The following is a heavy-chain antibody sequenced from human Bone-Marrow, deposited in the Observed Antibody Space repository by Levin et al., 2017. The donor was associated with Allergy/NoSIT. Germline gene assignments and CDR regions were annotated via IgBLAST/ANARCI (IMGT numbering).Heavy chain of an antibody. V-gene: IGHV4-59*01. Sequence: PSETLSLTCNVSGGSITSYYWSWIRQPPGKGLEWIGYIYYNGKTTYNPSLKGRVTISLGTTKNQFSLRLNSVTAADTAIYYSGGGLVTGWFDPWGQGTLVIVSS. CDR3: GGGLVTGWFDP. D-gene: IGHD3-16*02. J-gene: IGHJ5*02. CDR1: GGSITSYY. CDR2: IYYNGKT.